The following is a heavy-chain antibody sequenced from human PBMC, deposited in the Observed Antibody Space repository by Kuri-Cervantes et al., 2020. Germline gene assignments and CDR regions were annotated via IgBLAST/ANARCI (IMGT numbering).Heavy chain of an antibody. CDR1: GSTVSSNY. D-gene: IGHD1-26*01. Sequence: SLKISCAASGSTVSSNYMSWVRQAPGKGLEWVSGISWNSGSIGYADSVKGRFTISRDNAKNSLYLQMNSLRAEDTALYYCAKDIFTRWRSGSYLGGMDYWGQGTLVTVSS. V-gene: IGHV3-9*01. J-gene: IGHJ4*02. CDR3: AKDIFTRWRSGSYLGGMDY. CDR2: ISWNSGSI.